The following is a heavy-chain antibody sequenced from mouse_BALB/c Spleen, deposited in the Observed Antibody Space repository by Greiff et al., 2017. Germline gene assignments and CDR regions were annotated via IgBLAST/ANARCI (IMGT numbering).Heavy chain of an antibody. Sequence: DVMLVESGGGLVQPGGSRKLSCAASGFTFSSFGMHWVRQAPEKGLEWVAYISSGSSTSYYADTVKGRFTISRDNPKNTLYLQMTSLRSEDTAMYYCARSGLFYWYFDVWGAGTTVTVSS. CDR3: ARSGLFYWYFDV. V-gene: IGHV5-17*02. CDR2: ISSGSSTS. D-gene: IGHD3-1*01. CDR1: GFTFSSFG. J-gene: IGHJ1*01.